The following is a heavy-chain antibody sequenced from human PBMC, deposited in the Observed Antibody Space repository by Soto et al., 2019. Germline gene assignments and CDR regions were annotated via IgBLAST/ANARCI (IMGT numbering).Heavy chain of an antibody. CDR1: GFTFSSYA. D-gene: IGHD5-18*01. CDR2: ISGSGGST. Sequence: EVQLLESGGGLVQPGGSLRLSCAASGFTFSSYAMSWVRQAPGKGLEWVSAISGSGGSTYYADSVKGRSTISRDNSKNTLYRQRSSLRAEDTAVYYCAKDGGYSYGYSPRYYYGMDVWGQGTTVTVSS. CDR3: AKDGGYSYGYSPRYYYGMDV. J-gene: IGHJ6*02. V-gene: IGHV3-23*01.